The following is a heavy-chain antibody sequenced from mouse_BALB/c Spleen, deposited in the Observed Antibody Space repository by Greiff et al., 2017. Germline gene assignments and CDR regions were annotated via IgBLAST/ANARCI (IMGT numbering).Heavy chain of an antibody. V-gene: IGHV2-9*02. CDR3: ARDSLDGYPFAY. CDR2: IWAGGST. CDR1: GFSLTSYG. J-gene: IGHJ3*01. D-gene: IGHD2-3*01. Sequence: QVQLKESGPGLVAPSQSLSITCTVSGFSLTSYGVHWVRQPPGKGLEWLGVIWAGGSTNYNSALMSRLSISKDNSKSQVFLKMNSLQTDDTAMYYCARDSLDGYPFAYWGQGTLVTVSA.